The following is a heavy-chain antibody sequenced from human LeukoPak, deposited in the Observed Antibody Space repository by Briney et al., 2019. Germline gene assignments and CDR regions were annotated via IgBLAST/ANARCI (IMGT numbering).Heavy chain of an antibody. CDR1: GFTFSNFA. CDR3: AKGMGLAHYYFYGMGV. Sequence: GGSLRLSCAASGFTFSNFAVNWVRQAPGKGLEWVSVIGGGDGSIYYADSVKGRFTISRDNSKNTPYLQMTSLRAEDAAIYYCAKGMGLAHYYFYGMGVWGQGTTVTVSS. D-gene: IGHD6-19*01. J-gene: IGHJ6*02. V-gene: IGHV3-23*01. CDR2: IGGGDGSI.